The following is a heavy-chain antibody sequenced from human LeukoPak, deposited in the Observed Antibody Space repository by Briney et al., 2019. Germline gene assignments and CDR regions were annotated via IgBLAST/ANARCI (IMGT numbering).Heavy chain of an antibody. Sequence: GASVTVSCKASGYTFTSHDINWVRQATGQGLEWMGWMNPNSGNTGYARKFQGRVTMTRNTSISTAYMELSSLRSEDTAVYYCARGLGNYGDYREEDWFDPWGQGTLVTVSS. V-gene: IGHV1-8*01. D-gene: IGHD4-17*01. CDR1: GYTFTSHD. CDR2: MNPNSGNT. CDR3: ARGLGNYGDYREEDWFDP. J-gene: IGHJ5*02.